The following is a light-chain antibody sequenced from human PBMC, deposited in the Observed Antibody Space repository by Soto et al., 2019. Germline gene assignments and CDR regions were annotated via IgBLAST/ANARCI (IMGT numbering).Light chain of an antibody. Sequence: QSVLTQPASVSGSPGQSITFSCTGTSSDVGGYNYVSWYQQHPGKAPKLMIYDVSNRPSGVSNRFSGSKSGNTASLTISGLQAEDEADYYCSSYTSSSTQYVFGTGTKLTVL. CDR2: DVS. CDR1: SSDVGGYNY. J-gene: IGLJ1*01. CDR3: SSYTSSSTQYV. V-gene: IGLV2-14*01.